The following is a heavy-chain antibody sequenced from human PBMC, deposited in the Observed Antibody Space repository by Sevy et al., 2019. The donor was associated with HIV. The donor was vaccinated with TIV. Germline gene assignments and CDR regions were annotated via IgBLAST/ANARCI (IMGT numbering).Heavy chain of an antibody. CDR2: INSDGSST. V-gene: IGHV3-74*01. J-gene: IGHJ4*02. Sequence: GGSLRLSCVASGFTFSNNWMHWVRQAPGKGLVWVSRINSDGSSTSYADSVKGRFTISRDNAKNTLYLQMNSLRVEDTAIYYCAREGIVVVSQDHWGQGTLVTVSS. CDR3: AREGIVVVSQDH. CDR1: GFTFSNNW. D-gene: IGHD3-22*01.